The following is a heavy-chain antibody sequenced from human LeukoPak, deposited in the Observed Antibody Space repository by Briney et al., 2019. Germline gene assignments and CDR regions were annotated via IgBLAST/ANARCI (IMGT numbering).Heavy chain of an antibody. J-gene: IGHJ4*02. CDR1: GFAFNSYA. CDR3: AKAGIGVVGYFDY. V-gene: IGHV3-23*01. Sequence: GGSLRLSCAASGFAFNSYAMSWVRQAPGKGLEWVSAIRGSGGGTYYADSVKGRFTISRDNSKNTLYLQMNSLRDEDTALYYCAKAGIGVVGYFDYWGQGTLVTVSS. D-gene: IGHD6-19*01. CDR2: IRGSGGGT.